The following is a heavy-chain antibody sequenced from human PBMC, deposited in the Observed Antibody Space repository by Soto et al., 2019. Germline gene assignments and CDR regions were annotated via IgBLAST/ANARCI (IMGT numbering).Heavy chain of an antibody. V-gene: IGHV3-23*01. CDR3: YYYDGSGYGYNWFDP. Sequence: GGSLRLSCAASGFTFSIYAMSWVRQAPGKGLGWVSAISGSGGSTYYADSVRGRLTISRDNSKNTLYLQMNSLRAEDTAVYYCYYYDGSGYGYNWFDPWGQGTLVTVSS. D-gene: IGHD3-22*01. J-gene: IGHJ5*02. CDR2: ISGSGGST. CDR1: GFTFSIYA.